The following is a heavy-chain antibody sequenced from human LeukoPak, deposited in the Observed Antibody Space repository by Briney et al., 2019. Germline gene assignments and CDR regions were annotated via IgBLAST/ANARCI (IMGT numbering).Heavy chain of an antibody. V-gene: IGHV3-66*01. CDR2: IYSGGST. J-gene: IGHJ4*02. CDR1: GFTVSSNY. CDR3: ARYNFFGGTPFDC. D-gene: IGHD3-3*01. Sequence: GGSLRLSCAASGFTVSSNYMSWVRQAPGKGLEWVSVIYSGGSTYYADSAKGRFTISRDNSRNTLYLQMNSLRVEDTAVYYCARYNFFGGTPFDCWGQGTLVTVSS.